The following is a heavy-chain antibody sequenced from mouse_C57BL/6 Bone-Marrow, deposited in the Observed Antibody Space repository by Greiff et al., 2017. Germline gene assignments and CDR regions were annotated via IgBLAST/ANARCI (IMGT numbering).Heavy chain of an antibody. V-gene: IGHV1-81*01. Sequence: VQLQQSGAELARPGASVKLSCKASGYTFTSYGISWVKQRTGQGLEWLGVIYPRSGNTYYNEKFKGKATLTADKSSSTAYMELSSLTSEDSAVYFCARGALQYPWFAYWGQGTLVTVSA. J-gene: IGHJ3*01. CDR2: IYPRSGNT. CDR3: ARGALQYPWFAY. D-gene: IGHD1-1*01. CDR1: GYTFTSYG.